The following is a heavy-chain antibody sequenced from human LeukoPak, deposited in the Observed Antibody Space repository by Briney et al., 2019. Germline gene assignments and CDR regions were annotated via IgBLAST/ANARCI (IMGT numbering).Heavy chain of an antibody. V-gene: IGHV4-39*07. CDR1: GGSISSSSYY. CDR3: AKVSGYDWESFYDY. J-gene: IGHJ4*02. CDR2: IYYSGST. Sequence: SETLSLTCTVSGGSISSSSYYWRWIRQPPGKGLEWIGSIYYSGSTYYHPSLQSRVTISVDTSKDQFSLKLSSVTSADTAVYYCAKVSGYDWESFYDYWGRGALVTVSS. D-gene: IGHD5-12*01.